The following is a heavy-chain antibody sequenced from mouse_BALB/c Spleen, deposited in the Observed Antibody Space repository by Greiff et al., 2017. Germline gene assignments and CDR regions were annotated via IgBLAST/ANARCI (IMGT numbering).Heavy chain of an antibody. Sequence: EVMLVESGGGLVKPGGSLKLSCAASGFTFSDYYMYWVRQTPEKRLEWVATISDGGSYTYYPDSVKGRFTISRDNAKNNLYLQMSSLKSEDTAMYYCARDLDYAMDYWGQGTSVTVSS. CDR1: GFTFSDYY. CDR2: ISDGGSYT. CDR3: ARDLDYAMDY. J-gene: IGHJ4*01. V-gene: IGHV5-4*02.